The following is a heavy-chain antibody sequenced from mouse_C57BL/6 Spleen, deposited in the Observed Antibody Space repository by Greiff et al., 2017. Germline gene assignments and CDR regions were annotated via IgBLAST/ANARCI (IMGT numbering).Heavy chain of an antibody. CDR3: AIEERNDGYYVAY. CDR2: IHPSDSDT. Sequence: QVQLKQPGAELVKPGASVKVSCKASGYTFTSYWMHWVKQRPGQGLEWIGRIHPSDSDTNYNQKFKGKATLTVDKSSSTAYMQLSSLTSEDSAVYYCAIEERNDGYYVAYWGQGTLVTVSA. V-gene: IGHV1-74*01. J-gene: IGHJ3*01. CDR1: GYTFTSYW. D-gene: IGHD2-3*01.